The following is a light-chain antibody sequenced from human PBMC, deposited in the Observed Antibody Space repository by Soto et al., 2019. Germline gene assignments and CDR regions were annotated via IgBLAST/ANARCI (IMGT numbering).Light chain of an antibody. CDR1: SSDVGSSNF. CDR3: CSYAGTFTPVV. CDR2: DVT. V-gene: IGLV2-11*01. J-gene: IGLJ2*01. Sequence: QSVLTQPRSVSGSPGQSVAISCTGTSSDVGSSNFVSWYQQHPGKAPKLMIYDVTARPSGVPDRFSASKSGNTASLTISGLQAEDEADYYCCSYAGTFTPVVFGGGTKQTVL.